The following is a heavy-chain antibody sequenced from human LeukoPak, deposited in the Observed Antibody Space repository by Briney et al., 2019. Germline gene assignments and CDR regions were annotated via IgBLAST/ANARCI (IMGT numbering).Heavy chain of an antibody. D-gene: IGHD2-15*01. V-gene: IGHV1-69*05. CDR2: IIPIFGTE. CDR3: AREALGDIVVVVAATPDAFDI. J-gene: IGHJ3*02. Sequence: SVKVSCKASGGTFISYAISWVRQAPGQGLEWMGRIIPIFGTENYAQKFQGRVTITTDESTSPAYMELSSLRSEDTAVYYCAREALGDIVVVVAATPDAFDIWGQGTMVTVSS. CDR1: GGTFISYA.